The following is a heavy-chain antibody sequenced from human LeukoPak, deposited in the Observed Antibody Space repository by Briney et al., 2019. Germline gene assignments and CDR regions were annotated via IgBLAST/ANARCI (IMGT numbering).Heavy chain of an antibody. Sequence: SETLSLTCTVSGGSISSYYWSWIRQPPGKGLEWIGYIYYSGSTNYNPSLKSRVTISVDTSKNQFSLKLSSVTAADTAVYYCARGWGVYCSSTSCYFNWFDPWGQGTLVTVSS. CDR2: IYYSGST. CDR3: ARGWGVYCSSTSCYFNWFDP. V-gene: IGHV4-59*12. D-gene: IGHD2-2*01. CDR1: GGSISSYY. J-gene: IGHJ5*02.